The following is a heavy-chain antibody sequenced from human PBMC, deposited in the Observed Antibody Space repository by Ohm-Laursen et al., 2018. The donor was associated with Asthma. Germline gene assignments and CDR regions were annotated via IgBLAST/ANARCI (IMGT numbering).Heavy chain of an antibody. J-gene: IGHJ4*02. V-gene: IGHV3-48*01. Sequence: GSLRLSCTASGFTFSNYNMIWVRQAPGKGLDWVLSITTGSSTIYYADSVRGRFTVSTDKVTNSLYLQINSLRPEDTAVYYCAAWGPRIYWGQGTLVTASS. D-gene: IGHD3-16*01. CDR3: AAWGPRIY. CDR2: ITTGSSTI. CDR1: GFTFSNYN.